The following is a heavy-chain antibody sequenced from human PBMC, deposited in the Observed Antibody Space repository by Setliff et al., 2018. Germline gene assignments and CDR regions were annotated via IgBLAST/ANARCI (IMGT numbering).Heavy chain of an antibody. D-gene: IGHD3-16*01. CDR1: GMSITPYY. J-gene: IGHJ5*02. CDR2: IYCTGST. Sequence: LSLTCSVSGMSITPYYWSWIRQSPGRGLEWIGYIYCTGSTTYSPSLKSRVTISPDTSKNQFHLTVKSVTEADTAVYYCARALRSPLGGTAFVPVHFDPWGQGILVTVSS. V-gene: IGHV4-59*01. CDR3: ARALRSPLGGTAFVPVHFDP.